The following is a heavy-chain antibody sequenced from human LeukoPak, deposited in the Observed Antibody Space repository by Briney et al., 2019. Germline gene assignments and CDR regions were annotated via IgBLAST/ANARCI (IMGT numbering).Heavy chain of an antibody. J-gene: IGHJ4*02. D-gene: IGHD4/OR15-4a*01. CDR1: GFTVSSNY. CDR2: IYSGGST. Sequence: QSGGSLRLSCAASGFTVSSNYMSWVRQAPGKGLEWVSVIYSGGSTYYADSVKGRFTISRDNSKNTLYLQMNSLRAEDTAVYYCARGGRARANVWWYFDYWGQGTLVTVSS. V-gene: IGHV3-66*02. CDR3: ARGGRARANVWWYFDY.